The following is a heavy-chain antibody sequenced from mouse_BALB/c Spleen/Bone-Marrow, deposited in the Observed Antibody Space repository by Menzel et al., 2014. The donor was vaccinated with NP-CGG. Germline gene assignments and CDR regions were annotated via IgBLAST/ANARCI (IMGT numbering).Heavy chain of an antibody. J-gene: IGHJ2*01. CDR1: GYTFTSYW. V-gene: IGHV1-87*01. Sequence: LVESGAELARPGASVKLSCKASGYTFTSYWMQWVKQRPGQGLEWIGAIYPGDGDTRYTQKFKGKATLTADKSSSTAYMQLSSLASEDSAVYYCARGFPFDYWGQGTTLTASS. CDR2: IYPGDGDT. CDR3: ARGFPFDY.